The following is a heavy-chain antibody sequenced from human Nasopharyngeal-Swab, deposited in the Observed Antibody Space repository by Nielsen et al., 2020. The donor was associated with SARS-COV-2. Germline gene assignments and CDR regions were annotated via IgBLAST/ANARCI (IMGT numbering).Heavy chain of an antibody. V-gene: IGHV3-33*01. Sequence: SLKISYAASGFTFSSYGMHWVRQAPGKGLEWVAVIWYDGSNKYYADFVKGRFTISRDNSKNTLYLQMNSLRAEDTAVYYCARDRTETLSLDYWGQGTLVTSPQ. CDR1: GFTFSSYG. CDR3: ARDRTETLSLDY. D-gene: IGHD4-17*01. J-gene: IGHJ4*02. CDR2: IWYDGSNK.